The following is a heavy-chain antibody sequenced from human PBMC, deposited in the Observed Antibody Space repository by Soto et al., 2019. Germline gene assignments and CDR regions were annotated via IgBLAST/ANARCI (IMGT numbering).Heavy chain of an antibody. CDR2: IRSKAYGGTT. J-gene: IGHJ4*02. V-gene: IGHV3-49*04. D-gene: IGHD6-6*01. Sequence: EVQLVESGGGLVQPGRSLRLSCTASGFTFGDYAMSWVRQAPGKGLEWVGFIRSKAYGGTTEYAASVKGRFTISRDDSKSIAYLQMNSLKTEDTAVYYCTRERIAARVWGQGTLVTVSS. CDR1: GFTFGDYA. CDR3: TRERIAARV.